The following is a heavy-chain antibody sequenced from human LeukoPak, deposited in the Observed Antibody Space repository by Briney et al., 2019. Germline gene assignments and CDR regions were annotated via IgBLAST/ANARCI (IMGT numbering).Heavy chain of an antibody. D-gene: IGHD2-15*01. J-gene: IGHJ5*02. CDR1: GYTFTGYY. CDR3: ARGTNVVVVAATRWFDP. Sequence: ASVKVSCKASGYTFTGYYMPWVRQAPGQGLEWMGWINPNSGGTNYAQTFQGRVTMTRDTSIRTAYMELRRRRADDTAVYDCARGTNVVVVAATRWFDPWGQGTLVTVSS. V-gene: IGHV1-2*02. CDR2: INPNSGGT.